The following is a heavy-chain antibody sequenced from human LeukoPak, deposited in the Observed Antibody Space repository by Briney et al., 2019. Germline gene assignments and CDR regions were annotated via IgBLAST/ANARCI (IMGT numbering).Heavy chain of an antibody. D-gene: IGHD5-18*01. CDR3: ACDTSYGSYYYYYMDV. Sequence: GGSLRLSCAASGFTVSGNDLSWVRQAPGKGLEWVSVIHSGGSTYYADSVKGRFTISRDNSKNTLYLQMNSLRPEDTAVYYCACDTSYGSYYYYYMDVWGKGTTVTVSS. CDR2: IHSGGST. V-gene: IGHV3-66*02. J-gene: IGHJ6*03. CDR1: GFTVSGND.